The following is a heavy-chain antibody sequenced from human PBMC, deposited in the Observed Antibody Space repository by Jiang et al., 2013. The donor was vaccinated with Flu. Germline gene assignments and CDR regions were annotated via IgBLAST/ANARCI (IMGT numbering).Heavy chain of an antibody. J-gene: IGHJ5*02. V-gene: IGHV1-69*06. CDR2: IIPIFGTA. D-gene: IGHD2-15*01. Sequence: QLVESGAEVKKPGSSVKVSCKASGGTFSSYAISWVRQAPGQGLEWMGGIIPIFGTANYAQKFQGRVTITADKSTSTAYMELSSLRSEDTAVYYCAGDCSGGSCYSSNWFDPWGQGTLVTVSS. CDR1: GGTFSSYA. CDR3: AGDCSGGSCYSSNWFDP.